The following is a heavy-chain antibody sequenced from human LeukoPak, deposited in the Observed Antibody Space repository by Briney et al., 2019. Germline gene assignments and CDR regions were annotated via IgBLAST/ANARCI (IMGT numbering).Heavy chain of an antibody. CDR1: GGTFSSYA. Sequence: ASVKVSCKGSGGTFSSYAISWVRQAPGQGLEWMGRIIPILGIANYAQKFQGRVTITADKSTSTAYMELSSLRSEDTAVYYCARTMVAAAGSYYFDYWGQGTLVTVSS. CDR3: ARTMVAAAGSYYFDY. J-gene: IGHJ4*02. D-gene: IGHD6-13*01. V-gene: IGHV1-69*04. CDR2: IIPILGIA.